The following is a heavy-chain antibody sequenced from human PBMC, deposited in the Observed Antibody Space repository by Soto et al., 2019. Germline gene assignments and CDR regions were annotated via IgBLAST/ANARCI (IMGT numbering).Heavy chain of an antibody. Sequence: ASVKVSCKDSGYTLTSYDINWVRQATGQGLEWMGWMNPNSGNTGYAQKFQGRVTMTRNTSISTAYMELSSLRSEDTAVYYCARAPELLFYYYMDVWGKGTTVTVSS. CDR2: MNPNSGNT. J-gene: IGHJ6*03. CDR1: GYTLTSYD. D-gene: IGHD1-7*01. CDR3: ARAPELLFYYYMDV. V-gene: IGHV1-8*01.